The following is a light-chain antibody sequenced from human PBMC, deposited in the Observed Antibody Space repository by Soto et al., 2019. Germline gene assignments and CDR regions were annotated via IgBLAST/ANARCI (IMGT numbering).Light chain of an antibody. J-gene: IGLJ1*01. CDR2: EVI. CDR3: TSYTSSITYV. CDR1: SSDVGGYNY. V-gene: IGLV2-14*01. Sequence: QSVLTQPSSVCGSPGQSITISCTATSSDVGGYNYVSWYQQHPGKAPKLMIYEVINRPSGVSNRFSGYKSGNTASLTISGLQAEDEADYYCTSYTSSITYVFGTGTKVTV.